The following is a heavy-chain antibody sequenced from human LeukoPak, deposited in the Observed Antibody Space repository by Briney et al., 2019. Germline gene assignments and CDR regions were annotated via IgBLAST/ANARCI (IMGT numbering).Heavy chain of an antibody. CDR1: GYTFTGYY. CDR3: ARDNSVEDTAWWFDP. D-gene: IGHD4-23*01. CDR2: INPSGGST. Sequence: ASVKVSCKASGYTFTGYYMHWVRQAPGQGREWMGWINPSGGSTSYAQKFQGRVTMTRDMSTSTDYMELSSLRSEDTAVYYCARDNSVEDTAWWFDPWGQGTLVTVSS. V-gene: IGHV1-46*01. J-gene: IGHJ5*02.